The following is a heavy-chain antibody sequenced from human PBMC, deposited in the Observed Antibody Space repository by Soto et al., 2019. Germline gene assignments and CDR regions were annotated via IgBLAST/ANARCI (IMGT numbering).Heavy chain of an antibody. CDR2: ISSSSSYI. Sequence: VQLVESGGGLVKPGGSLRLSCAASGFTFSSYSMNWVRQAPGKGLEWVSSISSSSSYIYYADSVKGRFTISRDNAKNSLYLQMNSLRAEDTAVYYCARRPGRNNWFDPWGQGTLVTVSS. CDR1: GFTFSSYS. D-gene: IGHD3-10*01. V-gene: IGHV3-21*01. J-gene: IGHJ5*02. CDR3: ARRPGRNNWFDP.